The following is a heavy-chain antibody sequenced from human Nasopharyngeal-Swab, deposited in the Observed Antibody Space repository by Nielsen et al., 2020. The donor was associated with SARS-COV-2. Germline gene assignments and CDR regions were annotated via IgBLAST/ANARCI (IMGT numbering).Heavy chain of an antibody. CDR3: ARATTPIAVAGPGGWYFDL. D-gene: IGHD6-19*01. V-gene: IGHV4-31*03. J-gene: IGHJ2*01. CDR2: IYYSGST. CDR1: GFSISSGGYY. Sequence: SETLSLTCTVSGFSISSGGYYWSWIRQHPGKGLAWIVYIYYSGSTYYNPSLKSRVTISVDTSKNKFSLKLSSVTAADTAVYYWARATTPIAVAGPGGWYFDLWGRGTLVTVSS.